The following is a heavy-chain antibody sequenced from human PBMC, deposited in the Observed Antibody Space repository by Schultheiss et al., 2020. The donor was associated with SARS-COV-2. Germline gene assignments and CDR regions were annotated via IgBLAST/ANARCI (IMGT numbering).Heavy chain of an antibody. CDR3: ARLALRLDAKYNWFDP. Sequence: SVKVSCKASGGTFSSYAISWVRQAPGQGLEWMGGIIPIFGIANYAQKFQGRVTITADKSTSTAYMELSSLRSEDTAVYYCARLALRLDAKYNWFDPWGQGTLVTVSS. CDR1: GGTFSSYA. CDR2: IIPIFGIA. J-gene: IGHJ5*02. V-gene: IGHV1-69*10. D-gene: IGHD3-16*01.